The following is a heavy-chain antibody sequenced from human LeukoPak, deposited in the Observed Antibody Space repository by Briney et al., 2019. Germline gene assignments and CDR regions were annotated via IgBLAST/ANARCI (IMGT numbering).Heavy chain of an antibody. V-gene: IGHV4-4*07. CDR1: GGSISSYY. CDR2: IYTSGST. J-gene: IGHJ3*02. CDR3: ARDLRSDDYVWGSYRHNDAFDI. Sequence: SETLSLTCTVSGGSISSYYWSWIRQPAGKGLEWIGRIYTSGSTNYNPSLKSRVTMSVDTSENQFSLKLSSVTAADTAVYYCARDLRSDDYVWGSYRHNDAFDIWGQGTMVTVSS. D-gene: IGHD3-16*02.